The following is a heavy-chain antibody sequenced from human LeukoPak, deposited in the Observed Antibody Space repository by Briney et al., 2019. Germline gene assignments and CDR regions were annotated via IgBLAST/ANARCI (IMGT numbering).Heavy chain of an antibody. Sequence: ASVKVSCKVSGYTLTELSMHRVRQAPGKGLEWMGGFDPEDGETIYAQKFQGRVTMTEDTSTDTAYMELSSLRSEDTAVYYCATGRFWSGYYSPYYYYYGMGVWGQGTTVTVSS. CDR1: GYTLTELS. CDR2: FDPEDGET. CDR3: ATGRFWSGYYSPYYYYYGMGV. J-gene: IGHJ6*02. D-gene: IGHD3-3*01. V-gene: IGHV1-24*01.